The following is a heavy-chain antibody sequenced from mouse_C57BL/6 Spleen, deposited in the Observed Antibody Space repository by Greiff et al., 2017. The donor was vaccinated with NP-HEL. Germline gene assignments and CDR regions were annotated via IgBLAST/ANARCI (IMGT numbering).Heavy chain of an antibody. J-gene: IGHJ3*01. V-gene: IGHV1-26*01. CDR1: GYTFTDYY. Sequence: EVQLQQSGPELVKPGASVKISCKASGYTFTDYYMNWVKQSHGKSLEWIGDINPNNGGTSYNQKFKGTATLTVDKSSSTAYMELRSLTSEDSAVYYCARSIGFAYWGQGTLVTVSA. CDR2: INPNNGGT. CDR3: ARSIGFAY.